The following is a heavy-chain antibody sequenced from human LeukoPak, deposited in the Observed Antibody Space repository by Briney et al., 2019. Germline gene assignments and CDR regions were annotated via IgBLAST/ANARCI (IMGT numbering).Heavy chain of an antibody. V-gene: IGHV1-2*02. CDR1: GYTFTGYY. CDR2: INPNSGGT. D-gene: IGHD2-15*01. Sequence: EASVKVSCKASGYTFTGYYMHWVRQAPGQGLEWMGWINPNSGGTNYAQKFQGRVTMTRDTSISTAYMELSRLRSDDTAVYYCARDPVGYCSGGSCYYMDVWGKGTTVTISS. J-gene: IGHJ6*03. CDR3: ARDPVGYCSGGSCYYMDV.